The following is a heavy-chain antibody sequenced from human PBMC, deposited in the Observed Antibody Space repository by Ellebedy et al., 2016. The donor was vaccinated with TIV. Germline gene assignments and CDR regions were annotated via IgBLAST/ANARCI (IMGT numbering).Heavy chain of an antibody. CDR3: ARAYDFWSGYTKDDAFDI. Sequence: AASVQVSCKASGYTFTSYAMHWVRQAPGQRLEWMGSINAGNGNTKYSQKFQGRVTITRDTSASTAYMELSSLRSEDTAVYYCARAYDFWSGYTKDDAFDIWGQGTMVTVSS. CDR2: INAGNGNT. D-gene: IGHD3-3*01. J-gene: IGHJ3*02. CDR1: GYTFTSYA. V-gene: IGHV1-3*01.